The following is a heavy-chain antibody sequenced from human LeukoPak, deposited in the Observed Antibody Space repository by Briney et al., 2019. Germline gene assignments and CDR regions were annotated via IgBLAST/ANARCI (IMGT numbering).Heavy chain of an antibody. CDR3: ARNYDSSGTDAFDI. J-gene: IGHJ3*02. D-gene: IGHD3-22*01. Sequence: ASVKVSCKASGYTFTCYYMHWVRQAPAQGLEWMGWMNANSGGTNYAQKFQGRVTMTRDTSISTAYMELSRLRSDDTAVYYCARNYDSSGTDAFDIWGQGTMVTVSS. CDR2: MNANSGGT. CDR1: GYTFTCYY. V-gene: IGHV1-2*02.